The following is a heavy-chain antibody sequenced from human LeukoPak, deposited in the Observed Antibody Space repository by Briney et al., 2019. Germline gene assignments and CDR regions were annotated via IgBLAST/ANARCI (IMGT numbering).Heavy chain of an antibody. CDR2: IYYSGST. D-gene: IGHD1-1*01. J-gene: IGHJ4*02. CDR3: ATWRTAKTGFDY. CDR1: GGSISSRIYY. V-gene: IGHV4-39*01. Sequence: SEPLTLTCTDSGGSISSRIYYWGQIRQPPGKRLECIARIYYSGSTYYYPSLKSRVTISVDTSKNQFSLRLCSLAAADTAVYYCATWRTAKTGFDYWGQGTLVTVSS.